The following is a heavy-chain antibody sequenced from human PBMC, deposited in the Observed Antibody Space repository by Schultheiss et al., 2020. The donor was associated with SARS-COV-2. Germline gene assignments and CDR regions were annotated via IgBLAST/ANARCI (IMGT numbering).Heavy chain of an antibody. CDR3: ARDGRISLAGSSTRFDP. CDR2: IYSTGST. Sequence: SETLSLTCAVYGGSFSGYYWSWIRQHPGKGLEWIGYIYSTGSTNYNPSLKSRVTISIDTSKNQFSLKLSSVTAADTAVYYCARDGRISLAGSSTRFDPWGQGTLVTVSS. D-gene: IGHD6-19*01. CDR1: GGSFSGYY. J-gene: IGHJ5*02. V-gene: IGHV4-59*01.